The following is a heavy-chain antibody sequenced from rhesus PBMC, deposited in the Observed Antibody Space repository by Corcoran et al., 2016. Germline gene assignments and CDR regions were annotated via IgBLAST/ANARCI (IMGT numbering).Heavy chain of an antibody. D-gene: IGHD6-25*01. Sequence: QVQLVQSGAEVKKPGSSVKVSCKASGYTFTDYYMHWVRQAPGQGLEWMGRINPYNGNTKDAQKFQGKVTMTRDTSTSTAYMELSSLRSEDTAVYYCASDSGSFDYWGQGVLVTVSS. CDR3: ASDSGSFDY. V-gene: IGHV1S2*01. CDR2: INPYNGNT. CDR1: GYTFTDYY. J-gene: IGHJ4*01.